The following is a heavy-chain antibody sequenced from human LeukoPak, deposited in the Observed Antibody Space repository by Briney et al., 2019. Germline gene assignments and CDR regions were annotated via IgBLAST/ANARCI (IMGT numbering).Heavy chain of an antibody. CDR3: ARYYDPIYGLDV. V-gene: IGHV1-46*01. CDR1: GYAFAAYY. J-gene: IGHJ6*02. CDR2: INPTGGST. Sequence: GASVKVSCKTSGYAFAAYYMHWVRQAPGQGLEWMGMINPTGGSTNYAQRFQGRVTMARDTSTSTVYMELSSLRSEDTAVYYCARYYDPIYGLDVWGQGTTVTVSS. D-gene: IGHD3-22*01.